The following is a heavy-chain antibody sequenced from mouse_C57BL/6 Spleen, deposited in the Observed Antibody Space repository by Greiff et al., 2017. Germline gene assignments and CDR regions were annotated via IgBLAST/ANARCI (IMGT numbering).Heavy chain of an antibody. V-gene: IGHV1-19*01. CDR2: INPYNGGT. CDR3: ARSPYSNYVAY. Sequence: EVQLQQSGPVLVKPGASVKMSCKASGYTFTDYYINWVKQSHGKSLEWIGVINPYNGGTSYNQKFKGKATLTVDKSSSTAYMELNSLTSEDSAVYYCARSPYSNYVAYWGQGTLVTVSA. D-gene: IGHD2-5*01. J-gene: IGHJ3*01. CDR1: GYTFTDYY.